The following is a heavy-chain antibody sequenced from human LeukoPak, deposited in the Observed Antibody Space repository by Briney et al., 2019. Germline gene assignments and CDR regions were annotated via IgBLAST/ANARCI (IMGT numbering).Heavy chain of an antibody. CDR2: IWFDGSNK. J-gene: IGHJ4*02. V-gene: IGHV3-33*01. CDR1: GFTFSIYG. Sequence: GGSLRLSCGASGFTFSIYGMHWVRQAPGKGPEWVAVIWFDGSNKYYADSVKGRFTISRDNSKNTLYLQMNSLRAEDTAVYYCARDRAGGVVPAAIDDYWGQGTLVTVSS. CDR3: ARDRAGGVVPAAIDDY. D-gene: IGHD2-2*01.